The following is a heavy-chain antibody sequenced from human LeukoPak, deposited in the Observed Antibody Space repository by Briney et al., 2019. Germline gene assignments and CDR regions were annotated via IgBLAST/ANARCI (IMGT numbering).Heavy chain of an antibody. CDR1: GGSISSHY. CDR3: ATTRVGFSYFDY. Sequence: SETLSLTCTVSGGSISSHYWSWIRQPAGKGLEWIGRIYTSGSTNYNPSLKSRVTISVDKSKNQFSLKLSSVTAADTAVYYCATTRVGFSYFDYWGQGTLVTVSS. CDR2: IYTSGST. J-gene: IGHJ4*02. V-gene: IGHV4-4*07. D-gene: IGHD1-26*01.